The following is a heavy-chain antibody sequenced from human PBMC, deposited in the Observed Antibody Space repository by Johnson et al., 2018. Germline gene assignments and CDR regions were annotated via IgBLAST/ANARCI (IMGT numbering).Heavy chain of an antibody. Sequence: VQLVQSGGGLVQPGGSLRVSCAASGFTFRSYAMSWVRQAPGKGLEWVSCISGSGGTTYYADSVKGRFTISRENSKNTLYLQMNSLRAEDTAVYYCARDYYCGSGSSLEYSSGMDVWGQGTTVTVS. D-gene: IGHD3-10*01. CDR3: ARDYYCGSGSSLEYSSGMDV. CDR2: ISGSGGTT. V-gene: IGHV3-23*04. CDR1: GFTFRSYA. J-gene: IGHJ6*02.